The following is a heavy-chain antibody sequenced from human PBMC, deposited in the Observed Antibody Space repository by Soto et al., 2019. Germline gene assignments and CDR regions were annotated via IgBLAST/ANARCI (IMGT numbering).Heavy chain of an antibody. D-gene: IGHD2-2*01. CDR2: ISDSGSP. V-gene: IGHV3-23*01. J-gene: IGHJ4*02. CDR3: AKDVGGHYCTPTSCLYFFHS. Sequence: EVQLLESGGGLVQPGGSLRLSCAASGFSFNNYAMNWVRQAPGQGLEWVSTISDSGSPYYADSVKGRFTISRDNSKNTLYLQMKSLRAEDTAVYFCAKDVGGHYCTPTSCLYFFHSWGRGTLVTVSS. CDR1: GFSFNNYA.